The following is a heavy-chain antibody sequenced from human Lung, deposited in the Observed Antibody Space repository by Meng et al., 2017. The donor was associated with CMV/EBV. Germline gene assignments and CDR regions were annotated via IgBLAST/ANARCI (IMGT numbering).Heavy chain of an antibody. Sequence: SGCLFRTYAMAWVRQAPGKGLEWVSLVSGGGDDIFYADSVKGRFSISRDNSENAVFLQMSSLRVEDTALYYCAKADVSHSHYSGMDVWGQGTTVTVSS. D-gene: IGHD1-26*01. CDR2: VSGGGDDI. J-gene: IGHJ6*02. CDR3: AKADVSHSHYSGMDV. CDR1: GCLFRTYA. V-gene: IGHV3-23*01.